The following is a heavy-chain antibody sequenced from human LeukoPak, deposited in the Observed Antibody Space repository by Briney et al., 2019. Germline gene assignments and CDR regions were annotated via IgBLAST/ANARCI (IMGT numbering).Heavy chain of an antibody. V-gene: IGHV4-34*01. Sequence: SETLSLTRAVYGGSFSGYYWSWIRQPPGKGLEWIGEINHSGSTNYNPSLKSRVTISVDTSKNQFSLKLSSVTAADTAVYYCASTLGTVVASPDAFDIWGQGTMVTVSS. CDR1: GGSFSGYY. D-gene: IGHD2-15*01. CDR2: INHSGST. J-gene: IGHJ3*02. CDR3: ASTLGTVVASPDAFDI.